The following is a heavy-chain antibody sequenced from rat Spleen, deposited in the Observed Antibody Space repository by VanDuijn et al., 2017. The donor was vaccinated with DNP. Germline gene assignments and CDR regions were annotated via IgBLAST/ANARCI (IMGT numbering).Heavy chain of an antibody. V-gene: IGHV5-20*01. D-gene: IGHD1-4*01. Sequence: EVQLVESGGGLVQPGRSLKLSCAASGFTFSDYYMAWVRQAPTKGLEWVASISYDGGGTYYRDSVKGRFTISRDNANHTLYLQMDSPRSEDTATYYCATSPGPNWFAYWGQGTLVTVSS. CDR1: GFTFSDYY. CDR2: ISYDGGGT. J-gene: IGHJ3*01. CDR3: ATSPGPNWFAY.